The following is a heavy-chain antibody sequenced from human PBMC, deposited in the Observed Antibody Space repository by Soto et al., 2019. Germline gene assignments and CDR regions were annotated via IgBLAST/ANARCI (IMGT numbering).Heavy chain of an antibody. J-gene: IGHJ3*02. CDR1: GGFVSSGSYY. Sequence: QVQLQQWGAGLLKPSETLSLTCAVYGGFVSSGSYYWSWIRQPPEKGLEWIGEMSHSGGTHFNPSLKRRVIISVDTSKNQFSLKMSSVTAAATALYYCARVERGTATTVVDAFDIWGPGTMVTVSS. CDR2: MSHSGGT. V-gene: IGHV4-34*01. CDR3: ARVERGTATTVVDAFDI. D-gene: IGHD1-1*01.